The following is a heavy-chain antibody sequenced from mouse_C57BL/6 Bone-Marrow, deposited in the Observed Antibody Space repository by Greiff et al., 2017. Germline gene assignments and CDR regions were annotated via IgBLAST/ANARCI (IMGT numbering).Heavy chain of an antibody. Sequence: QVQLKQPGAELVKPGASVKLSCKASGYTFTSYWMHWVKQRPGQGLEWIGMIHPNSGSTNYNEKFKSKATLTVDKSSSTAYMQLSSLTSEDAAVYNSATYYGSSYGAMDYWGQGTSVTVSS. CDR1: GYTFTSYW. J-gene: IGHJ4*01. CDR2: IHPNSGST. D-gene: IGHD1-1*01. V-gene: IGHV1-64*01. CDR3: ATYYGSSYGAMDY.